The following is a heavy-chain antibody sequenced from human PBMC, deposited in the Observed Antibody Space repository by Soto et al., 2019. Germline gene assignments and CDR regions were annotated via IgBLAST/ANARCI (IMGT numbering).Heavy chain of an antibody. CDR1: GGSISSGGYS. D-gene: IGHD6-13*01. V-gene: IGHV4-30-2*01. Sequence: TLSLTCAVSGGSISSGGYSWSWIRQPPGKGLEWIGYIYHSGSTYYNPSLKSRVTISVDRSKNQFSLKLSSVTAADTAVYYCARRAAAGRGWFDPWGQGTLVTVSS. J-gene: IGHJ5*02. CDR3: ARRAAAGRGWFDP. CDR2: IYHSGST.